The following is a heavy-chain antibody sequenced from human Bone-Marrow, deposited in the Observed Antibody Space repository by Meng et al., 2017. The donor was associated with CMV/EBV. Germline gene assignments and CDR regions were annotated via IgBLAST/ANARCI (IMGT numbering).Heavy chain of an antibody. CDR1: GFTFSSYW. Sequence: GESLRLSCAASGFTFSSYWMSWVRQAPGKGLEWVANIKQDGSEKYYVDSVKGRFTISRDNSKNTLYLQMNSLRAEDTAVYYCAKDQEAVTTDYYYGMDVWGQGTTVTVSS. CDR2: IKQDGSEK. D-gene: IGHD4-11*01. V-gene: IGHV3-7*01. J-gene: IGHJ6*02. CDR3: AKDQEAVTTDYYYGMDV.